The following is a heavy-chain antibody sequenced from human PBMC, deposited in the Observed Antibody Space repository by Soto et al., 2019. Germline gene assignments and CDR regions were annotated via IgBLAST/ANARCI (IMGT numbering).Heavy chain of an antibody. CDR2: INHSGIT. D-gene: IGHD3-22*01. CDR1: GGSFSDYY. J-gene: IGHJ4*02. CDR3: ARFPFDSNDWTNPRYFDI. V-gene: IGHV4-34*01. Sequence: QVQIQQWGAGLLKPAETLSLSCAVYGGSFSDYYWSWIRQSPEKGLEWIGEINHSGITNYSPSLKSRVTMSLDTSKNQFSLKLTSVTAADTALYYCARFPFDSNDWTNPRYFDIWGQGTLVTVSS.